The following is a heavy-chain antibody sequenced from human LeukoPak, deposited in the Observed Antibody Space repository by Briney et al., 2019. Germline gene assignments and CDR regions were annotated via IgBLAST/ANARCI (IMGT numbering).Heavy chain of an antibody. V-gene: IGHV1-8*01. CDR1: GYTFSSYD. J-gene: IGHJ4*02. CDR3: ARGLGDGLMATVTT. Sequence: ASVKVSCKASGYTFSSYDINWVRQATGQGLEWMGWMNPNSGNTGYAQKFQGRVTMTRNTSISTAYLELSSLRSDDTAVYYCARGLGDGLMATVTTWGQGTLVTVSS. D-gene: IGHD4-17*01. CDR2: MNPNSGNT.